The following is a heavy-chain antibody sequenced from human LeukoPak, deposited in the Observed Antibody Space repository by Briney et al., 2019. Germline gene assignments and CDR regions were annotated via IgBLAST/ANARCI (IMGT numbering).Heavy chain of an antibody. V-gene: IGHV4-39*01. CDR1: GGFISSSSYY. J-gene: IGHJ4*02. Sequence: SETLSLTCTVSGGFISSSSYYWGWIREPPGKGLEWIGSIYYSGSTYYNPSLKSRVTISVDTSKNQFSLKLSSVTAADTAVYYCARVMLYYFDYWGQGTLVTVSS. CDR3: ARVMLYYFDY. D-gene: IGHD2-21*01. CDR2: IYYSGST.